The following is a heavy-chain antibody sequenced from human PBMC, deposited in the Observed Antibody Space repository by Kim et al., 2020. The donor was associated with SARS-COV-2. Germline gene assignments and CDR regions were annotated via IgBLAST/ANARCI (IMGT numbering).Heavy chain of an antibody. Sequence: DSEKGRFTIPGDNAKDSLFLQMSSLRAEDTAVYYCARVLAVAANYFDYWAQGTLVTVSS. CDR3: ARVLAVAANYFDY. J-gene: IGHJ4*02. D-gene: IGHD2-15*01. V-gene: IGHV3-7*03.